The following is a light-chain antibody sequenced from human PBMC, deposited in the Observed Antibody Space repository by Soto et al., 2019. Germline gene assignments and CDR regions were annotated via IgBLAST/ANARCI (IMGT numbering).Light chain of an antibody. CDR2: GAS. CDR3: QQSGRSSWT. Sequence: EIVLTQSPGTLSLSPGERATLSCRASQSVSSDYLAWYQQKPGPSPRLLIYGASSRATGIPDRFSGSGSGTDFTLTISILEPEDFAVYYCQQSGRSSWTFGQGTKVEIK. CDR1: QSVSSDY. J-gene: IGKJ1*01. V-gene: IGKV3-20*01.